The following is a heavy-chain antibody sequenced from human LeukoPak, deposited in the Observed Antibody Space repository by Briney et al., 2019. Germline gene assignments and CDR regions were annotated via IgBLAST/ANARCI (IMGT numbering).Heavy chain of an antibody. Sequence: GGSLRLSCAASGFTFSSYGMHWVRQAPGKGLEWVAVIWYDGSNKYYADSAKGRFTISRDNSKNTLYLQMNSLRAEDTAVYYCARDYYGSGSPIGFDPWGQGTLVTVSS. V-gene: IGHV3-33*01. J-gene: IGHJ5*02. CDR1: GFTFSSYG. CDR3: ARDYYGSGSPIGFDP. D-gene: IGHD3-10*01. CDR2: IWYDGSNK.